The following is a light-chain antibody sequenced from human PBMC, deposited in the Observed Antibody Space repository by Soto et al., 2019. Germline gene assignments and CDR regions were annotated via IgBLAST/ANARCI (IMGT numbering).Light chain of an antibody. J-gene: IGLJ2*01. CDR3: SSYTSSSTPVV. Sequence: QSVLTQPAPVSGSPGQSITISCTGTSSDVGGYHYVSWYQQHPGKAPKLMIYDVSNRPSGVSNRFSGSKSGNTASLTISGLQAEDEADYYCSSYTSSSTPVVFGGGTKVTVL. V-gene: IGLV2-14*01. CDR1: SSDVGGYHY. CDR2: DVS.